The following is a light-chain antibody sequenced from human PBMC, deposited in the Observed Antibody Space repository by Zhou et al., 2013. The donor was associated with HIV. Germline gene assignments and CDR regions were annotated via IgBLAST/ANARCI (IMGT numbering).Light chain of an antibody. CDR3: QQSYSTPQT. CDR2: AAS. J-gene: IGKJ1*01. CDR1: QSISNY. V-gene: IGKV1-39*01. Sequence: DIQMTQSPSSLSASVGDRVTITCRASQSISNYLNWYQQKPGKAPKLLIYAASSLQSGVPSRFNGSGSGTDFTLTISSLQPEDFATYYCQQSYSTPQTFGQGTKVEIK.